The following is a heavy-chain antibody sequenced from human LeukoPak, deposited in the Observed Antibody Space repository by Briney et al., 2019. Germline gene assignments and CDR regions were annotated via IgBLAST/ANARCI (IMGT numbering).Heavy chain of an antibody. CDR3: ARGLGVAASDS. D-gene: IGHD2-15*01. Sequence: PSETLSLTCTVSGYSISSGYYWGWIRHSPGKGLEWIGTISHIGNTYYNPSLKSRVTISVDTSKNQFSLKLNSVTAAETAVYYCARGLGVAASDSWGQGTLVTVSS. CDR1: GYSISSGYY. CDR2: ISHIGNT. J-gene: IGHJ5*01. V-gene: IGHV4-38-2*02.